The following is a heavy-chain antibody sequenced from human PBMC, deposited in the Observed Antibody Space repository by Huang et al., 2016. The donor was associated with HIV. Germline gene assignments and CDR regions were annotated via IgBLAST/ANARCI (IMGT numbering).Heavy chain of an antibody. Sequence: DVQLVQSGGGLVRPGGSLRLSCAASGFTFRSYSMTWVRQAPGKGLEWVDNIDQDGFGKSYVDSVEGRFTISRDNAKNSLSLQMNSLRAEDTAVYYCARMSADIGSDAFHVWGQGTMVAVSS. V-gene: IGHV3-7*01. CDR2: IDQDGFGK. J-gene: IGHJ3*01. D-gene: IGHD5-12*01. CDR3: ARMSADIGSDAFHV. CDR1: GFTFRSYS.